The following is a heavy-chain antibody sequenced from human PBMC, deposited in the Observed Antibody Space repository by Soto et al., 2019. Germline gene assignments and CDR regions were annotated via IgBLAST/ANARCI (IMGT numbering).Heavy chain of an antibody. D-gene: IGHD3-16*01. Sequence: GGSLRLSCAVSGFTFSNYSINWVRQAPGKGLEWLSYISNNSSVKYYADSVKGRVTMTSDTSTSTVYMELRGLTSEDTAVYYCARSSGGVFGIIIEGTNWFAPWGQGTLVTVSS. CDR1: GFTFSNYS. J-gene: IGHJ5*02. V-gene: IGHV3-48*01. CDR3: ARSSGGVFGIIIEGTNWFAP. CDR2: ISNNSSVK.